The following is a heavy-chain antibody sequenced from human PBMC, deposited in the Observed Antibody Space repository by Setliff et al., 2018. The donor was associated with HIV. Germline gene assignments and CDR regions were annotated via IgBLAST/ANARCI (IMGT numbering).Heavy chain of an antibody. Sequence: SETLSLTCTVSGGSISSGDYYWSWIRQHPRKGLEWIGYIYYTGSTYYNPSLKSRVTISVDTSKNQFSLKLSSVTAADTAVYFCARPSAYSSSWYGNDAFDIWGQGTMVTVSS. J-gene: IGHJ3*02. D-gene: IGHD6-13*01. CDR3: ARPSAYSSSWYGNDAFDI. CDR2: IYYTGST. V-gene: IGHV4-30-4*08. CDR1: GGSISSGDYY.